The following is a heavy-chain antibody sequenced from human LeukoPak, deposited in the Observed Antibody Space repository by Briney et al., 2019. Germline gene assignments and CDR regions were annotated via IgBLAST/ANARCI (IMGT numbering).Heavy chain of an antibody. J-gene: IGHJ4*02. CDR3: TRDASTINFDY. Sequence: ASVKVSCKASGYTFTPYSINWVRQAPGQGLEWMGWINTNTGNPTYAQAFTGRFVFPLDASVSTAYLQISSLEAEDTAVYYCTRDASTINFDYWGQGTLVTVSS. CDR2: INTNTGNP. D-gene: IGHD3-3*01. CDR1: GYTFTPYS. V-gene: IGHV7-4-1*02.